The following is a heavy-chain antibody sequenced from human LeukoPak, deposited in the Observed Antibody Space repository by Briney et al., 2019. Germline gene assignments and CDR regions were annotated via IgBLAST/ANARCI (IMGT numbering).Heavy chain of an antibody. CDR2: IDTSNGYI. CDR3: ARQAYTNGQSAGAFDV. J-gene: IGHJ3*01. CDR1: GYTFTSHT. V-gene: IGHV1-3*03. Sequence: ASVKVSCKASGYTFTSHTIHWVRQAPGQRLEWMSWIDTSNGYIRYSPEFQGRVTITMDTSATTAYMELNNLIYEDMAVYYCARQAYTNGQSAGAFDVWGQGTMVTVSS. D-gene: IGHD1-1*01.